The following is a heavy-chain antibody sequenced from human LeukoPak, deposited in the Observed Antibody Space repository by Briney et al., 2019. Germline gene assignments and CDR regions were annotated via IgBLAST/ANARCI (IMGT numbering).Heavy chain of an antibody. CDR2: VSGTTGNT. CDR3: ATPAYRDRGGFEY. J-gene: IGHJ4*02. D-gene: IGHD1-26*01. V-gene: IGHV3-23*01. CDR1: GFTFSSYA. Sequence: GGSLRLSCAASGFTFSSYAMFWVRQAPGQGLAWVSAVSGTTGNTYYADSVKGRFTISRDNSKNTVYLQMDSLRVDDTAVYYCATPAYRDRGGFEYWGQGALVTVSS.